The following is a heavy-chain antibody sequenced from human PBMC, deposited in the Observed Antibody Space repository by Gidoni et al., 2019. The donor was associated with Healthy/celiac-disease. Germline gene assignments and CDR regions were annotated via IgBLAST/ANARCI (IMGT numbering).Heavy chain of an antibody. CDR3: TTDTTPPSYYDFWSGYPYYFDY. V-gene: IGHV3-15*01. Sequence: GKGLEWVSRIKSKTDGGTTDYAAPVKGRFTISRDDSKNTLYLQMNSLKTEDTAVYYCTTDTTPPSYYDFWSGYPYYFDYWGQGTLVTVSS. D-gene: IGHD3-3*01. J-gene: IGHJ4*02. CDR2: IKSKTDGGTT.